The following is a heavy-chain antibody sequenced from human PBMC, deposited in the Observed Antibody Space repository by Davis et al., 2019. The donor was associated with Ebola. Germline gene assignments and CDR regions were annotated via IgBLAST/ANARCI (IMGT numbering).Heavy chain of an antibody. J-gene: IGHJ6*02. V-gene: IGHV4-59*12. D-gene: IGHD3-16*01. Sequence: SETLSLTCTVSGGSISSYYWSWIRQPPGKGLEWIGYIYYTGTTYYNPSLKSRLTISVGTSKNQFFLNLSSVTAADTAVYYCARAGVGGAADYYGLDVWGQGTTVTVSS. CDR2: IYYTGTT. CDR3: ARAGVGGAADYYGLDV. CDR1: GGSISSYY.